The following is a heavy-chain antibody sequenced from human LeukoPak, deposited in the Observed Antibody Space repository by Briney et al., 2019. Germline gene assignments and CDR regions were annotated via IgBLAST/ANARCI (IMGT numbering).Heavy chain of an antibody. CDR1: GFTFSSYE. D-gene: IGHD3-10*01. J-gene: IGHJ6*03. Sequence: GGSLRLSCAASGFTFSSYEMNWVRQAPGKGLEWVSSISSSSSYIYYADSVKGRFTISRDNAKNSLYLQMNSLRAEDTAVYYCARGTKYYYGSGSYYKVYYMDVWGKGTTVTVSS. CDR2: ISSSSSYI. V-gene: IGHV3-21*01. CDR3: ARGTKYYYGSGSYYKVYYMDV.